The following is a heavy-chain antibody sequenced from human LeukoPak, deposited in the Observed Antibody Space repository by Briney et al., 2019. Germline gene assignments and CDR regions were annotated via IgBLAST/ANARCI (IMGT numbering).Heavy chain of an antibody. D-gene: IGHD2-15*01. J-gene: IGHJ4*02. CDR2: INQDGTEK. Sequence: GESLRLSCAASGFTFTTYWMSWVRQLPGKGLEWVANINQDGTEKYYVDSVKGRFTISRDNAKNSLDLQMNSLRAEDTAVYYCAKWGCSGGSCYPFDYWGQGTLVTVSS. CDR1: GFTFTTYW. CDR3: AKWGCSGGSCYPFDY. V-gene: IGHV3-7*03.